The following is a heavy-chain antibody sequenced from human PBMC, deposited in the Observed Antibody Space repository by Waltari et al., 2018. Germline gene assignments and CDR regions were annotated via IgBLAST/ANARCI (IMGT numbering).Heavy chain of an antibody. Sequence: EVHLLESGGGLVQPGGSLRPSCAASGFTISTYAMSWVRQAPGKGLEWVSVISGSGGTTYYADSVKGRFTISRDTSKNTLFLQMNSLRAEDTAEYYCAKSPGFLEWPYFDHWGQGTLATVSS. CDR3: AKSPGFLEWPYFDH. CDR1: GFTISTYA. V-gene: IGHV3-23*01. CDR2: ISGSGGTT. D-gene: IGHD3-3*01. J-gene: IGHJ4*02.